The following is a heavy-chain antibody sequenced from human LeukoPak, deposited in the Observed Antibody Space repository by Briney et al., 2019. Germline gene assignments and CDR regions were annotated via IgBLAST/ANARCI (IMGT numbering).Heavy chain of an antibody. CDR3: ARHYRGRDRENDFWSRYSFNQDNLYYFDY. Sequence: GESLKISCMGSGYTFTIYWIGWVRQMPGKGLEWMGIIYPGDSDTRYSPSFRGQVTISADKSISTAYLQWSSLKASDTAMYYCARHYRGRDRENDFWSRYSFNQDNLYYFDYWGQGTLVTVSS. D-gene: IGHD3-3*01. CDR1: GYTFTIYW. J-gene: IGHJ4*02. V-gene: IGHV5-51*01. CDR2: IYPGDSDT.